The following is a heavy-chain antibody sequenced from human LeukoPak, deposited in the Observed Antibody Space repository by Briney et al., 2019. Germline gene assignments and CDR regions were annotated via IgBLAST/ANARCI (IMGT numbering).Heavy chain of an antibody. D-gene: IGHD6-13*01. CDR2: ISSSSSYI. CDR1: GFTFSSYS. J-gene: IGHJ4*02. Sequence: GGSLRLSCAASGFTFSSYSMNWVRQAPGKGLEWVSSISSSSSYIYYADSVKGRFTISRDNAKNSLYLQMNSLRAEDTAVYYCATGYISSWYLDYFDYWGQGTLVTVSS. V-gene: IGHV3-21*01. CDR3: ATGYISSWYLDYFDY.